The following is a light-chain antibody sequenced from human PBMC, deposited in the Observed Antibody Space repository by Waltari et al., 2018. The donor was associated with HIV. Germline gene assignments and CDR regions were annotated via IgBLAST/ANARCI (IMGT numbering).Light chain of an antibody. CDR1: SGHSTSK. Sequence: QPVLTQPPSASASLGASVTLTCTLSSGHSTSKVDWYQQRPGKGPRFVMRVGTGGIVGSKGDGIPDRFSVLGSGLNRYLTIKNIQEEDESDYHCGADHGSGSNFVYVFGIGTKVTVL. J-gene: IGLJ1*01. V-gene: IGLV9-49*01. CDR2: VGTGGIVG. CDR3: GADHGSGSNFVYV.